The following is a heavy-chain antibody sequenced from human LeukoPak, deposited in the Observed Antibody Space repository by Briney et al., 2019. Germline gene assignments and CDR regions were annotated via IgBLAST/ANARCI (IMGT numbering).Heavy chain of an antibody. D-gene: IGHD4-17*01. J-gene: IGHJ4*02. CDR2: IYYSGTT. CDR3: ARSNFYGEMDY. V-gene: IGHV4-39*01. Sequence: SETLSLTCTVSGGSINSSSSYWGCIRQPPGKRLEWIGSIYYSGTTYYNPSLKSRVTISVDTSKNQFSLKLSSVTAADTAVYYCARSNFYGEMDYWGQGTLVTVSS. CDR1: GGSINSSSSY.